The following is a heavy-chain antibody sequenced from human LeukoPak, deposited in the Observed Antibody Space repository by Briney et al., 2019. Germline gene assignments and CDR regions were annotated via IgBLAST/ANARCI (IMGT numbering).Heavy chain of an antibody. CDR2: IYHSGST. CDR3: ARARDYDILTGYYGGAFDI. V-gene: IGHV4-38-2*02. Sequence: SETLSLTCTVSGASISRYYWGWIRQPPGKGLEWIGSIYHSGSTYYNPSLKSRVTISVDTSKNQFSLKLSSVTAADTAVYYCARARDYDILTGYYGGAFDIWGQGTMVTVSS. J-gene: IGHJ3*02. CDR1: GASISRYY. D-gene: IGHD3-9*01.